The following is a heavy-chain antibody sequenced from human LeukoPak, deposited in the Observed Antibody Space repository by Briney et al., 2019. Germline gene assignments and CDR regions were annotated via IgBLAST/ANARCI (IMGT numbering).Heavy chain of an antibody. J-gene: IGHJ4*02. CDR2: INPNSGGS. D-gene: IGHD6-19*01. Sequence: ASVKVSCKASGYTFSGYYMHWVRQAPGQGLEWMGWINPNSGGSNFAQKFQGRVTMTRDTSIGTAYMELTSLRSDDTDVYYCARESSSGWDYWGQGTLVTVSS. V-gene: IGHV1-2*02. CDR3: ARESSSGWDY. CDR1: GYTFSGYY.